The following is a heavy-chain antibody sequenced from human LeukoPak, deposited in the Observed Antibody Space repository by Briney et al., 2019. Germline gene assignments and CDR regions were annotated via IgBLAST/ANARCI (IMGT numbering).Heavy chain of an antibody. CDR3: ARTQQLEDY. CDR2: LGWSGSRT. V-gene: IGHV3-20*04. Sequence: GGSLRLSCAASGFIFNDYGMSWVRQGPGKGLEWVSGLGWSGSRTGYADSVKGRFTISRDNAKNSVYLQMNNLRAEDTALYYCARTQQLEDYWGQGTLVTVSS. D-gene: IGHD1-1*01. CDR1: GFIFNDYG. J-gene: IGHJ4*02.